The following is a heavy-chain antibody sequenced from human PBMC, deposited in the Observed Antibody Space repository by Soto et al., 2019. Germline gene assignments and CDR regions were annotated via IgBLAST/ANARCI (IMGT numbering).Heavy chain of an antibody. J-gene: IGHJ4*02. CDR2: IIPIFGTA. Sequence: SVKVSCKASGGTFSSYAISWVRQAPGQGLEWMGGIIPIFGTANYAQKFQGRVTITADESTSTAYMELSSLRSEDTAVYYCARVRYYYDSSGYYFDYWGQGTLVTVSS. V-gene: IGHV1-69*13. CDR3: ARVRYYYDSSGYYFDY. D-gene: IGHD3-22*01. CDR1: GGTFSSYA.